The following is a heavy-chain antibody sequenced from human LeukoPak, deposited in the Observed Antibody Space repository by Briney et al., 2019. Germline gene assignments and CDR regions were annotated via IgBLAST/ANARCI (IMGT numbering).Heavy chain of an antibody. CDR1: GYTLTELS. Sequence: ASVKVSCKVSGYTLTELSMHWVRQAPGKGLEWMGGFDPEDGETIYAQKFQGRVTMTEDTSTDTAYMELSSLRSEDTAVYYCARATKWNYAFDIWGQGTMVTVSS. J-gene: IGHJ3*02. V-gene: IGHV1-24*01. CDR2: FDPEDGET. D-gene: IGHD1-7*01. CDR3: ARATKWNYAFDI.